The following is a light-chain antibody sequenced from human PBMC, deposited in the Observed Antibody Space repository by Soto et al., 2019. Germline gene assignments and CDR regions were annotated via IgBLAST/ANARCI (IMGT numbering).Light chain of an antibody. J-gene: IGLJ1*01. V-gene: IGLV2-14*03. CDR1: SSDVGGSNF. Sequence: HSALTQPASVSDSPGQSITISCTGTSSDVGGSNFVSWYQQHPGKPPKLIIYDVANRPSGVSNRFSGSKSGSTASLIISRLQTEDEADYYCCSYAGSNTYVFGTGTKVTVL. CDR2: DVA. CDR3: CSYAGSNTYV.